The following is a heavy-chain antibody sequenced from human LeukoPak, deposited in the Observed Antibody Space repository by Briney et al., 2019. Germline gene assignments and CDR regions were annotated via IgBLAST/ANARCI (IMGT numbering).Heavy chain of an antibody. CDR1: GFTVNSNY. CDR2: IYSAGST. CDR3: ARGAVAGHDAFDI. V-gene: IGHV3-53*01. D-gene: IGHD6-19*01. J-gene: IGHJ3*02. Sequence: GGSLRLSCAASGFTVNSNYMSWVRQAPGKGLEWVSVIYSAGSTYYADSVKGRFTISRDNSKNTLYLQMNSLRAEDTAVYYCARGAVAGHDAFDIWGQGTMVTVSS.